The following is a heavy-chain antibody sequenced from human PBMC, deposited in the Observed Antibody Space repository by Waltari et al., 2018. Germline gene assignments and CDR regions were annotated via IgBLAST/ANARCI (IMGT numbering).Heavy chain of an antibody. CDR3: ARGGQIVRPRPLDL. CDR2: IYSSATT. V-gene: IGHV3-66*01. J-gene: IGHJ3*01. Sequence: EGQLVESGGGLVKPGGSLRLSCAASGFTVTSTYMNWVRQAPGKGLEWVSTIYSSATTFYADSEKGRFTISRDNSKNLLFLQMDDLRVNDTAVYYCARGGQIVRPRPLDLWGPGTLVTVSS. D-gene: IGHD6-6*01. CDR1: GFTVTSTY.